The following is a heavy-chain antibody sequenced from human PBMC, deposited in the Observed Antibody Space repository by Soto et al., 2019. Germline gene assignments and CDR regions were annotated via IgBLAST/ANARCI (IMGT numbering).Heavy chain of an antibody. J-gene: IGHJ5*02. Sequence: LTISCKGSGYSFTSYWIGWVRQMPGKGLEWMGTIYPGDSDTRYSPSFQGQVTISADKSISAAYLQWSSLKASDTAMHYCARQTLDYYNWFEPWGQGTLVTVSS. CDR3: ARQTLDYYNWFEP. CDR2: IYPGDSDT. V-gene: IGHV5-51*01. D-gene: IGHD3-10*01. CDR1: GYSFTSYW.